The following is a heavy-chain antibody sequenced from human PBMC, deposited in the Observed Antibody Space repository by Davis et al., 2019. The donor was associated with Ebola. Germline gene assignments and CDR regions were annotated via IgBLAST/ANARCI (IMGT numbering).Heavy chain of an antibody. CDR2: INPSGGST. Sequence: ASVTVSCKASGYTFTSYYMHWVRQAPGQGLEWMGIINPSGGSTSYAQKFQGRVTMTRDTSTSTVYMELSSLRSEDTAVYYCARFSNGVLRFLEGYYGMDVWGQGTTVTVSS. V-gene: IGHV1-46*01. J-gene: IGHJ6*02. D-gene: IGHD3-3*01. CDR1: GYTFTSYY. CDR3: ARFSNGVLRFLEGYYGMDV.